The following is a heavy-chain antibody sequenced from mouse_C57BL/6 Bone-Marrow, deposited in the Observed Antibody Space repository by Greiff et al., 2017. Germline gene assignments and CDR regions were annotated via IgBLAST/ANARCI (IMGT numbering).Heavy chain of an antibody. D-gene: IGHD4-1*01. J-gene: IGHJ3*01. CDR3: ARVGPGVAY. CDR1: GYTFTSYG. V-gene: IGHV1-81*01. CDR2: IYPRSSNT. Sequence: QVHVKQSGAELARPGASVKLSCKASGYTFTSYGISWVKQRTGQGLEWIGEIYPRSSNTYYNEKFKGKATLTADKSTSTAYMELRSLTSEDSAVYFCARVGPGVAYWGRGTLVTVSA.